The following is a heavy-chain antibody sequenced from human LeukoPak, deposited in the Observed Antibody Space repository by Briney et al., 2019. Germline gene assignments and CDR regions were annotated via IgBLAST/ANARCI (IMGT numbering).Heavy chain of an antibody. CDR2: ISGRGGST. CDR1: GFTFSSYA. CDR3: AKDIQYYYGSGSYYNL. Sequence: GGSLRLSCAASGFTFSSYATSWVRQAPGKGLEWVSAISGRGGSTYYADSVKGRLTISRDNSKNTLYLQMNSLRAEDTAVYYCAKDIQYYYGSGSYYNLWGQGTLVTVSS. D-gene: IGHD3-10*01. V-gene: IGHV3-23*01. J-gene: IGHJ5*02.